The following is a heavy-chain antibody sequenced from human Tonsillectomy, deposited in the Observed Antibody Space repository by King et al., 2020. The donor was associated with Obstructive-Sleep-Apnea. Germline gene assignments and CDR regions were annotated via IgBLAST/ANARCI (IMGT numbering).Heavy chain of an antibody. CDR2: ISYSGST. J-gene: IGHJ4*02. V-gene: IGHV4-59*01. Sequence: QLQESGPGLVKPSETLSLTCTVSGGFINSYYWSWIRQTPGKGLEWIGYISYSGSTNYNPSLKSRVTISVDTSKNQFSLKLSSVTAADTAVYYCARDRVGRDGYNRFDYWGQGTLVTVSS. D-gene: IGHD5-24*01. CDR1: GGFINSYY. CDR3: ARDRVGRDGYNRFDY.